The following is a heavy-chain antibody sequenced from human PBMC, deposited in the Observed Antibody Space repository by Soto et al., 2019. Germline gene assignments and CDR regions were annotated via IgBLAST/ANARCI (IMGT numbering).Heavy chain of an antibody. V-gene: IGHV3-23*01. CDR1: EFTFSNYA. CDR3: ATAEKSSAVAGDLEN. CDR2: ISGSGSIT. Sequence: GGSLRLSCAASEFTFSNYAMTWVRQAPGKGLEWVSSISGSGSITYYAESVKGRFAISRDNSKNTLFLQMNSLRAEDTTIYYCATAEKSSAVAGDLENWGQVPQVTV. D-gene: IGHD6-19*01. J-gene: IGHJ4*02.